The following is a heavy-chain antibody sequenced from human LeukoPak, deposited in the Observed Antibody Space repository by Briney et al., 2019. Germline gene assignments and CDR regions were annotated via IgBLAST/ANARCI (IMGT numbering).Heavy chain of an antibody. CDR1: DSITSTSYY. CDR3: ARLGGYSYGARIFDY. J-gene: IGHJ4*02. V-gene: IGHV4-39*01. CDR2: IFHSGTT. D-gene: IGHD5-18*01. Sequence: SETLSLTCTVSDSITSTSYYWAWIRQTPGKGLQWIASIFHSGTTYFNPSLKSRVTHSIDTSRSQYSLQLASVTAADTALYYCARLGGYSYGARIFDYWGQGIRVAVSS.